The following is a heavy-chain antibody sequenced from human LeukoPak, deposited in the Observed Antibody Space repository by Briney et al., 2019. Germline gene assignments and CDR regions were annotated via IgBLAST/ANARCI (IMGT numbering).Heavy chain of an antibody. CDR1: GFTFSRYW. CDR2: IKHGGSEK. V-gene: IGHV3-7*01. D-gene: IGHD3-10*01. Sequence: GGSLRLSCAASGFTFSRYWMSWVRQAPGKGLEWVANIKHGGSEKYYVGSMKGRFTISRDNAKKSLYLQMNSLRAEDTAVYYCARGGESYYGSGSHDYWGQGTLVTVSS. J-gene: IGHJ4*02. CDR3: ARGGESYYGSGSHDY.